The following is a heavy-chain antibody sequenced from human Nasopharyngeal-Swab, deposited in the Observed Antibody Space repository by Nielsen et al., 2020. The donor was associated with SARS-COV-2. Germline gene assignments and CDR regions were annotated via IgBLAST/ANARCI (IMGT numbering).Heavy chain of an antibody. Sequence: SETLSLTCTVSGGSISSYYWSWIRQPPGKGLEWIGYIYYSGSTNYNPSLKSRVTISVDTSKNQFSLKLSSVTAADTALYYCARGSRGGTTSYYYYYYMDVWGKGTTVTVSS. CDR3: ARGSRGGTTSYYYYYYMDV. CDR2: IYYSGST. CDR1: GGSISSYY. D-gene: IGHD1-1*01. V-gene: IGHV4-59*01. J-gene: IGHJ6*03.